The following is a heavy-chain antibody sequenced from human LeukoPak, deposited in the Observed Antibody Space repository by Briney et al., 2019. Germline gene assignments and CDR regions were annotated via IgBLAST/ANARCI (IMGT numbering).Heavy chain of an antibody. V-gene: IGHV3-30*03. Sequence: TGRSLRLSCAASGFSFSSYGMHWVRQPPGKGLEWVAFISYDGSNKYYADSVKGRFTISRDNSQNTVYLQMNSLRGEDTAVYYCARDGTSYGMDVWGQGITVTVSS. CDR2: ISYDGSNK. CDR1: GFSFSSYG. J-gene: IGHJ6*02. D-gene: IGHD1-1*01. CDR3: ARDGTSYGMDV.